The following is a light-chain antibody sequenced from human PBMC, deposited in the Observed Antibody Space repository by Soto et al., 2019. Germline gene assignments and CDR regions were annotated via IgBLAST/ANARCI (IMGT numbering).Light chain of an antibody. V-gene: IGLV2-14*01. CDR1: SSDTAGYNY. J-gene: IGLJ1*01. Sequence: QSVLTQPGCVSGSPGESITISCNGTSSDTAGYNYVSWYQQHPGKAPKLMIYEVSNRPSGVSNRFSGSQSGNTASLTISGLQAEDEANYYCSSYTTSNTPLYVFGTGTKV. CDR2: EVS. CDR3: SSYTTSNTPLYV.